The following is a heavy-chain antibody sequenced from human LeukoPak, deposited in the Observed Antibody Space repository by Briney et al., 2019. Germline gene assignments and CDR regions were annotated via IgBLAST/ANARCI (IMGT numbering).Heavy chain of an antibody. D-gene: IGHD2/OR15-2a*01. CDR3: ARGVGAVSNIDY. J-gene: IGHJ4*02. Sequence: GGSLRLSCTASGFTVSSNYMSWVRQAPGKGLEWVLIIYSGGSTYYADSVKGRFTISRHNSKNTLYLQMNSLRAEDTAVYYCARGVGAVSNIDYWGQGTLVTVSS. CDR1: GFTVSSNY. V-gene: IGHV3-53*04. CDR2: IYSGGST.